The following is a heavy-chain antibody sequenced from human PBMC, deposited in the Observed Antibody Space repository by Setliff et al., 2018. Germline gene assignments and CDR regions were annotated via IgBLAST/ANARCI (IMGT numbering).Heavy chain of an antibody. V-gene: IGHV4-39*01. Sequence: PSETLSLTCTVSGGSIRGFYWNWVRQPPGKGLEWIGSMYSSGSTYYNPSLKSRVTMSVDTSQNQFSLKLSSVTAADTAAYYCASHPRVTIFGVVAFDYWGQGILVTVSS. CDR1: GGSIRGFY. J-gene: IGHJ4*02. CDR2: MYSSGST. CDR3: ASHPRVTIFGVVAFDY. D-gene: IGHD3-3*01.